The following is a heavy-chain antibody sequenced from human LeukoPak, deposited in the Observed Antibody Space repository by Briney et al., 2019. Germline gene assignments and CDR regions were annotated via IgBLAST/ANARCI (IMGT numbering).Heavy chain of an antibody. D-gene: IGHD6-13*01. CDR2: ISWNSGSI. CDR3: AKEQSSSWYRQSYFDY. Sequence: PGGSLRLSCAASGFTFDDYAMHWVRQAPGEGLEWVSGISWNSGSIGYADSVKGRFTISRDNAKNSLYLQMNSLRAEDTALYYCAKEQSSSWYRQSYFDYWGQGTLVTVSS. V-gene: IGHV3-9*01. CDR1: GFTFDDYA. J-gene: IGHJ4*02.